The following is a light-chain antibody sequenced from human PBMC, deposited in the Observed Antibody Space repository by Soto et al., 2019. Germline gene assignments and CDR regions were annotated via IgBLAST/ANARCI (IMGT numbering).Light chain of an antibody. V-gene: IGKV3-11*01. Sequence: EIVLTQSPATLSLSPGERATLSCRTSQSVSSYLAWYQQKAGQAPRLLIYDASNRATGIPARFSGSGSATDFTLTISSLEPEDFAVYYCQQHSYWPALTVGGGTKVEIK. CDR1: QSVSSY. CDR2: DAS. CDR3: QQHSYWPALT. J-gene: IGKJ4*01.